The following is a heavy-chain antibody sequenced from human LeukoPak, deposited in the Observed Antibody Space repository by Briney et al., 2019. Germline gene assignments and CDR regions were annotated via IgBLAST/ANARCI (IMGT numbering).Heavy chain of an antibody. CDR1: GFTFSSYA. Sequence: GGSLRLSCAASGFTFSSYAMSWVRQAPGKGLEWVSTISGSGASTYYADSVKGRFTISRDNSKNTLYLRMNSLRAEDTAVYYCYYYDSSGFYPQTKIDYWGQGTLVTVSS. CDR3: YYYDSSGFYPQTKIDY. V-gene: IGHV3-23*01. CDR2: ISGSGAST. D-gene: IGHD3-22*01. J-gene: IGHJ4*02.